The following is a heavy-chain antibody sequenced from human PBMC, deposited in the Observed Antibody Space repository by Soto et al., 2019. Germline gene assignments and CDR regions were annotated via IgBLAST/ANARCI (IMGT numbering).Heavy chain of an antibody. D-gene: IGHD3-3*01. V-gene: IGHV4-31*03. CDR3: ARSYDFWSGYPQYYYYYYGMDV. CDR2: IYYSGST. CDR1: GGSISSGGYY. Sequence: SETLSLTCTVSGGSISSGGYYWSWIRQHPGKGLEWIGYIYYSGSTYYNPSLKSRVTISVDTSKNQFSLKLSSVTAADTAVYYCARSYDFWSGYPQYYYYYYGMDVWGQGTTVTVSS. J-gene: IGHJ6*02.